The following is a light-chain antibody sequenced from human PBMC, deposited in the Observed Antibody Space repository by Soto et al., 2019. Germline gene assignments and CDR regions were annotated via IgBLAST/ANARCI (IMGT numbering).Light chain of an antibody. CDR2: KAT. Sequence: DIQMTQSPSTLSASVGDRVTITCRASQNIITWLAWYQQKPGKAPKLLIYKATALESGVPSRFSGRGSGTEFTLTISSLQPDDFATYYCQQYNTYSPYTFGQGTKLEIK. V-gene: IGKV1-5*03. CDR1: QNIITW. CDR3: QQYNTYSPYT. J-gene: IGKJ2*01.